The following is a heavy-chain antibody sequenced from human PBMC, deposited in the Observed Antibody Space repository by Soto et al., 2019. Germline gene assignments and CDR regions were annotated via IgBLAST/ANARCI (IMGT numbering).Heavy chain of an antibody. J-gene: IGHJ4*02. V-gene: IGHV3-11*01. CDR3: ARDLGYYASDGYFDY. D-gene: IGHD3-22*01. Sequence: GGSLRLSCAGSGFSFSDYYMSWIRQAPGKGLEWVSYISSSGDIIYYADSVKGRFTISRDNAKNSLYLQMNSLRAEDTAVYYCARDLGYYASDGYFDYWGQGXVVTVSS. CDR1: GFSFSDYY. CDR2: ISSSGDII.